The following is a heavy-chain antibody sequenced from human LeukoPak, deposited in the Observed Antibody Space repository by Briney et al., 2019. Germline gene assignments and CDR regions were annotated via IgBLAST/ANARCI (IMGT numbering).Heavy chain of an antibody. D-gene: IGHD6-13*01. CDR1: GFTFSSYA. CDR3: AKDSSSSWFGGDSK. J-gene: IGHJ4*02. CDR2: ISYDGSNK. V-gene: IGHV3-30-3*01. Sequence: GGSLRLSCAASGFTFSSYAMHWVRQAPGKGLEWVAVISYDGSNKYYADSVKGRFTISRDNSKNTLYLQMNCLRAEDTAVYYCAKDSSSSWFGGDSKWGQGTLVTVSS.